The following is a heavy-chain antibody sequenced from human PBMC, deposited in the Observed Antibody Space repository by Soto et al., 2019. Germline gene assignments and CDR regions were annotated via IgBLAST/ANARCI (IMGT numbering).Heavy chain of an antibody. Sequence: ASVKVSCKASGYSFTTYGMTWVRQAPGQGLEWMGWISTDKGNTKYAQNFQSRATLTTDTSTSTAYMELRSLRSDDTAVYYCARHRDWNLDYWGQGTLVTVSS. D-gene: IGHD2-21*02. J-gene: IGHJ4*02. CDR2: ISTDKGNT. V-gene: IGHV1-18*01. CDR1: GYSFTTYG. CDR3: ARHRDWNLDY.